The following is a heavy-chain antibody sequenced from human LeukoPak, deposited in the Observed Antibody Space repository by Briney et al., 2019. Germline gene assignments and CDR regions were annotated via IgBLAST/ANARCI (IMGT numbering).Heavy chain of an antibody. V-gene: IGHV1-69*05. Sequence: SVKVSCKASGGTFSSYAISWVRQAPGQGLEWMGGIIPIFGTANYAQKLQGRVTMTTDTSTSTAYMELRSLRSDDTAVYYCARGAYDFWSGYYPFDYWGQGTLVTVSS. CDR2: IIPIFGTA. CDR1: GGTFSSYA. J-gene: IGHJ4*02. D-gene: IGHD3-3*01. CDR3: ARGAYDFWSGYYPFDY.